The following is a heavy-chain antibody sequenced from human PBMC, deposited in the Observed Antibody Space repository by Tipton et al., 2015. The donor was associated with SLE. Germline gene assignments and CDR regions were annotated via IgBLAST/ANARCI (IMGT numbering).Heavy chain of an antibody. J-gene: IGHJ4*02. V-gene: IGHV3-66*04. D-gene: IGHD6-13*01. CDR3: ARRIAAAGTGFDY. Sequence: SYTISRDNSKNTLYLQMNSLRAEDTAVHYCARRIAAAGTGFDYWGQGTLVTVSS.